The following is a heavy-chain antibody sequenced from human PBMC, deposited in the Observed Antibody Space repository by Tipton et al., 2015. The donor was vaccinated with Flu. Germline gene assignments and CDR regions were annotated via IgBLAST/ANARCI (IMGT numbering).Heavy chain of an antibody. J-gene: IGHJ6*02. D-gene: IGHD3-3*01. Sequence: LSLTCAVSGFTFSRYGMSWVRQAPGKGLEWVSGFSASARTTYFADSVKGRFTISRDNFKNTLYLQMNSLRAEDTAVYYCARDHPPSITVLGEITDYFGMAVWGQGTTVTVSS. CDR3: ARDHPPSITVLGEITDYFGMAV. V-gene: IGHV3-23*01. CDR2: FSASARTT. CDR1: GFTFSRYG.